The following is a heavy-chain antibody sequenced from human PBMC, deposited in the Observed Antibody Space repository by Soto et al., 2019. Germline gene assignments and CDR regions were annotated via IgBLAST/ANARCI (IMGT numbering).Heavy chain of an antibody. J-gene: IGHJ5*02. CDR1: GGTFSSYA. CDR2: IIPIFGTA. CDR3: ARDPPDIVVVPAAIGSDWFDP. Sequence: ASVKVSCKASGGTFSSYAISWVRQAPGQGLEWMGGIIPIFGTANYAQKFQGRVTITADESTSTAYMELSSLRSEDTAVYYCARDPPDIVVVPAAIGSDWFDPWGQGTLVTVSS. V-gene: IGHV1-69*13. D-gene: IGHD2-2*01.